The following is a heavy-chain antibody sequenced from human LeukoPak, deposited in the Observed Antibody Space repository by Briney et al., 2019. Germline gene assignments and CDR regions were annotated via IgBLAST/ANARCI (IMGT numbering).Heavy chain of an antibody. Sequence: SGTLSLTCRVSGDSISFSNSYWGWIRQPPGKGLECIGCIYYSGSDYYSPSLKSQATLSVDTSANQFSLRLTSLTAADTAVYYCARAPRTGSWDMITFGGVIVHGDAFDFWGQGTMVTVSS. CDR3: ARAPRTGSWDMITFGGVIVHGDAFDF. V-gene: IGHV4-39*07. J-gene: IGHJ3*01. CDR1: GDSISFSNSY. CDR2: IYYSGSD. D-gene: IGHD3-16*02.